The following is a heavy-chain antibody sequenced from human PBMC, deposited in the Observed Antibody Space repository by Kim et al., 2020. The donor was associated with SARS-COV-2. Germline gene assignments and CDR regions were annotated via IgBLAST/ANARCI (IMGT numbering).Heavy chain of an antibody. V-gene: IGHV4-39*01. CDR2: IYYSGST. D-gene: IGHD2-8*01. CDR3: ARGYCTNGVCYFGYCYGMDV. Sequence: SETLSLTCTVSGGSISSSSYYWGWIRQPPGKGLEWIGSIYYSGSTYYNPSLKSRVTISVDTSKNQFSLKLSSVTAADTAVYYCARGYCTNGVCYFGYCYGMDVWGQGTTVTVSS. CDR1: GGSISSSSYY. J-gene: IGHJ6*02.